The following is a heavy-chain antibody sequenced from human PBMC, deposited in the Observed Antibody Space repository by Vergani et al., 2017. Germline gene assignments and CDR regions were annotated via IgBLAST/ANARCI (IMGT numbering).Heavy chain of an antibody. Sequence: EVQLVESGGGLVQPGGSLRLSCAASGFTFSSYSMNWVRQAPGKGLEWVSYISSSSSTIYYADSVKGRFTISRDNAKTSLYLQMNSLRAEDTAVYYCARDGGGYDPYDAFDIWGQGTMVTVSS. CDR1: GFTFSSYS. D-gene: IGHD5-12*01. J-gene: IGHJ3*02. CDR3: ARDGGGYDPYDAFDI. CDR2: ISSSSSTI. V-gene: IGHV3-48*01.